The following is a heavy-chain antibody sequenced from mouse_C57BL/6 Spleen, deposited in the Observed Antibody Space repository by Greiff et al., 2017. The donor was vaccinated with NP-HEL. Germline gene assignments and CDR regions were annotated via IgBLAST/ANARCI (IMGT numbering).Heavy chain of an antibody. CDR2: INPGSGGT. J-gene: IGHJ4*01. Sequence: VQLQQSGAELVRPGTSVKVSCKASGYAFTNYLIEWVKQRPGQGLEWIGVINPGSGGTNYNEKFKGKATLTADKSSSTAYMQLSSLTSEGSAVYVCARGLYYDGSSYNAMDYWGQGTSVTVSS. CDR1: GYAFTNYL. CDR3: ARGLYYDGSSYNAMDY. D-gene: IGHD1-1*01. V-gene: IGHV1-54*01.